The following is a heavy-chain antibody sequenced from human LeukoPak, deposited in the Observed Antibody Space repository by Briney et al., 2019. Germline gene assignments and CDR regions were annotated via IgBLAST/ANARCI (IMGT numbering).Heavy chain of an antibody. CDR2: MSHSGNT. V-gene: IGHV4-38-2*02. CDR3: ARARKYNGNPNWIDL. Sequence: SETLSLTCNVSGDSITSTYYWGWIRQPPGKGLEWIVSMSHSGNTYYNPSLKSRVTISVDPSKNHFSLILSAVTAADTAVYYCARARKYNGNPNWIDLWGQGVLVTVSS. CDR1: GDSITSTYY. J-gene: IGHJ5*02. D-gene: IGHD4-23*01.